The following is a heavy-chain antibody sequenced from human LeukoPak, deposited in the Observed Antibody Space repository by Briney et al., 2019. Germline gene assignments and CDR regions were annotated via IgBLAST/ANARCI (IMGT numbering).Heavy chain of an antibody. CDR1: GGSFTKHQ. V-gene: IGHV4-34*01. CDR2: INDGGST. CDR3: TRGAGWLIDY. J-gene: IGHJ4*02. Sequence: SETLSLTCAVYGGSFTKHQWSWIRQPPGKGLEWIGAINDGGSTNYNPSLKSRVTISVDTSKNQFSLKLNSVTAADTAVYYCTRGAGWLIDYWGQGILVTVSS. D-gene: IGHD3-16*01.